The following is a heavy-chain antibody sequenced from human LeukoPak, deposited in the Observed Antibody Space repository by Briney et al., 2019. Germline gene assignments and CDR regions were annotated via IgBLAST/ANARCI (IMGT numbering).Heavy chain of an antibody. D-gene: IGHD1-14*01. J-gene: IGHJ6*02. CDR3: ARARGPGGMDV. Sequence: PGGSLRLSCAASGFTFSSYSMNWVRQAPGKGLEWVSSISSSSSYIYYADSVKGRFTISRDNAKNSLYPQMNSLRAEDTAVYYCARARGPGGMDVWGQGTTVTVSS. CDR1: GFTFSSYS. V-gene: IGHV3-21*01. CDR2: ISSSSSYI.